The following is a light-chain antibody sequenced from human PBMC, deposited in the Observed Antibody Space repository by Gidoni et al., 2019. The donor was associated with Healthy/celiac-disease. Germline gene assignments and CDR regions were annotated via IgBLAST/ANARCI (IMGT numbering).Light chain of an antibody. CDR1: QSVSSN. Sequence: EIVMTQSPATLSVSPGERATLSCRASQSVSSNLAWYQQKPGQAPRLLIYGASTRDTGIPARVSGSGSGTEFTLTMSSLQSEEFAVYYCQKYNNGPTGTFGQXTKVEIK. CDR3: QKYNNGPTGT. V-gene: IGKV3-15*01. CDR2: GAS. J-gene: IGKJ1*01.